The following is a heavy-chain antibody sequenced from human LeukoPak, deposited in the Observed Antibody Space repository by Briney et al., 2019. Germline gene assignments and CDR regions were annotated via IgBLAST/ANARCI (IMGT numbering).Heavy chain of an antibody. Sequence: PSETLSLTCTVSSASTRSYYRSWIRQPPGKGLEWIGEINHSGSTNYNPSLESRVTISVDTSKNQFSLKLSSVTAADTALYYCASDHGQSTLLNWGQGTLVTVSS. CDR3: ASDHGQSTLLN. V-gene: IGHV4-34*01. CDR1: SASTRSYY. D-gene: IGHD4-17*01. CDR2: INHSGST. J-gene: IGHJ4*02.